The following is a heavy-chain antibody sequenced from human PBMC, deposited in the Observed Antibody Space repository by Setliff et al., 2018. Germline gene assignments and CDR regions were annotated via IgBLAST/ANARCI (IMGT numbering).Heavy chain of an antibody. V-gene: IGHV4-59*01. J-gene: IGHJ4*02. D-gene: IGHD3-3*01. CDR1: GGSIRGFY. CDR3: ARGYYNFLSGYYTPYYFDY. Sequence: PSETLSLTCTVSGGSIRGFYWSWIRQPPGKGLEWIGYIYYSGNTNYNPSLKSRVTISVDTSKNQFSLKLSSVTAADTAVYFCARGYYNFLSGYYTPYYFDYWGQGTLVTVSS. CDR2: IYYSGNT.